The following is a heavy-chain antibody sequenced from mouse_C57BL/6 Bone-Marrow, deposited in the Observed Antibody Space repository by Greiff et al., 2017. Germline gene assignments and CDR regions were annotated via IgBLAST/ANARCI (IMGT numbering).Heavy chain of an antibody. V-gene: IGHV1-52*01. J-gene: IGHJ3*01. CDR3: ARWSFAY. CDR2: IDPSDSDT. Sequence: QVQLQQPGAELVRPGSSVTLSCKASGYTFTSYWMHWVKQRPIQGLAWIGNIDPSDSDTPSNQKFKDKATLTVDKSSSTAYMQLSSLTAEDSAVYDCARWSFAYWGQGTLVTVAA. CDR1: GYTFTSYW.